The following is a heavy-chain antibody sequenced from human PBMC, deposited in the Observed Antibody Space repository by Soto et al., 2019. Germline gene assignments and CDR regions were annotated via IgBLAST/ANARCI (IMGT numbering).Heavy chain of an antibody. CDR2: INHSGST. Sequence: SETLSLTCAVYGGSFSGYYWSWIRQPPGKGLEWIGEINHSGSTNYNPSLKSRVTISVDTSKNQFSLKLSSVTAADTAVYYCARGGDYYYMDVWGKGTTVTVSS. V-gene: IGHV4-34*01. CDR1: GGSFSGYY. CDR3: ARGGDYYYMDV. J-gene: IGHJ6*03.